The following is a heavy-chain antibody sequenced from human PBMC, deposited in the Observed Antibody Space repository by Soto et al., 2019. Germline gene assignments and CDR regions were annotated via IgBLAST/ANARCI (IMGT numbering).Heavy chain of an antibody. CDR1: GYTFTSYA. V-gene: IGHV1-3*01. Sequence: GASVKVSCKASGYTFTSYAMHWVRQAPGQRLEWMGWINAGNGNTKYSQKFQGRVTITRDTSASTAYMELSSLRSEDTAVYYCAREDVVVATNWFDPWGQGTLVTVSS. J-gene: IGHJ5*02. CDR3: AREDVVVATNWFDP. D-gene: IGHD2-15*01. CDR2: INAGNGNT.